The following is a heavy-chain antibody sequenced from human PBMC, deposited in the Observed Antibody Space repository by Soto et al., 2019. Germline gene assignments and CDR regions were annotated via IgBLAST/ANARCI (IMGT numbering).Heavy chain of an antibody. V-gene: IGHV3-30-3*01. CDR3: ARVGEQWLDHIDY. J-gene: IGHJ4*02. CDR2: ISYDGSNK. Sequence: GGSLRIACAASGVTCSSYAMHWVRQAPGKGLEWVAVISYDGSNKYYADSVKGRFTISRDNSKNTLYLQMNSLRAEDTAVYYCARVGEQWLDHIDYWGQGT. D-gene: IGHD6-19*01. CDR1: GVTCSSYA.